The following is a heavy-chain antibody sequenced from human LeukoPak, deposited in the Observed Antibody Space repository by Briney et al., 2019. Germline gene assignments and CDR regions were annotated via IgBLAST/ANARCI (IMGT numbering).Heavy chain of an antibody. V-gene: IGHV4-34*01. Sequence: PSETLSLTCAVYGGSFSGYYWSWIRQPPGKGLEWIGEINHSGSTNYNPSPKSRVTISVDTSKNQFSLKLSSVTAADTAVYYCARGHQITMVRGVINGTGDYWGQGTLVTVSS. D-gene: IGHD3-10*01. CDR3: ARGHQITMVRGVINGTGDY. J-gene: IGHJ4*02. CDR1: GGSFSGYY. CDR2: INHSGST.